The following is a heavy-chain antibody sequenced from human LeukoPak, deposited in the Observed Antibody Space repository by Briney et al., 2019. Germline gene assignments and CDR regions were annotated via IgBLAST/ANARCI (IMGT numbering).Heavy chain of an antibody. Sequence: GGSLRLSCAASGFTFSTYAMSWVRQAPGKGLEWVSYISSSGSTIYYADSVQGRFAISRDNAKNSLYLQMNSLRAEDTAVYYCARLPDSSTDYWGQGTLVTVSS. J-gene: IGHJ4*02. V-gene: IGHV3-48*03. CDR3: ARLPDSSTDY. CDR1: GFTFSTYA. D-gene: IGHD6-19*01. CDR2: ISSSGSTI.